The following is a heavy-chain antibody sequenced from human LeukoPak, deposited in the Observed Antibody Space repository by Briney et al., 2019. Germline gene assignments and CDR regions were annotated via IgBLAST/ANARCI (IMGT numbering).Heavy chain of an antibody. J-gene: IGHJ4*02. Sequence: SETLSLTCTVSGGSISSSSYYWGWIRQPPGKGLEWIGSIYYSGSTYYNPSLKSRVTISVDTSKNQFSLKLSSVTAAGTAVYYCARHGPRIEWLSSGGEYFDYWGQGTLVTVSS. CDR1: GGSISSSSYY. V-gene: IGHV4-39*01. D-gene: IGHD6-19*01. CDR3: ARHGPRIEWLSSGGEYFDY. CDR2: IYYSGST.